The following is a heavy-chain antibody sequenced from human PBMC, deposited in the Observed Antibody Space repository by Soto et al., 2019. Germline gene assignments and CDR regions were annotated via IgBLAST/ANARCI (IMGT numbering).Heavy chain of an antibody. Sequence: GASVKVSCKASGFTFTRSAVQWVRQARGQRLEWIGWIVVGSGNTNYAQKFQERVTITRDMSTSTAYMELSSLRSEDTAVYYCAADHPRGAAASYVWGQGTTVTVSS. D-gene: IGHD6-13*01. CDR2: IVVGSGNT. CDR1: GFTFTRSA. V-gene: IGHV1-58*01. CDR3: AADHPRGAAASYV. J-gene: IGHJ6*02.